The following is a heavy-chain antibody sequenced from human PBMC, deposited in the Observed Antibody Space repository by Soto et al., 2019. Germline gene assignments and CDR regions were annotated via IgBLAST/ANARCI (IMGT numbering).Heavy chain of an antibody. Sequence: GASVKVSCKASGYTFTSYDINWVRQATGQGLEWMGWMNPNSGNTGYAQKFQGRVTMTRNTSISTAYMELSSLRSEDTAVYYCARGRYYDFWSGYSKGNYYYRVELSGQGP. CDR2: MNPNSGNT. CDR1: GYTFTSYD. D-gene: IGHD3-3*01. J-gene: IGHJ6*02. CDR3: ARGRYYDFWSGYSKGNYYYRVEL. V-gene: IGHV1-8*01.